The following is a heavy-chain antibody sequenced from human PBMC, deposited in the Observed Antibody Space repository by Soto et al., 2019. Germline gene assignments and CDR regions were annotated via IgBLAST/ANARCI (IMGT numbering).Heavy chain of an antibody. D-gene: IGHD2-8*01. CDR1: GYSFTDYH. J-gene: IGHJ6*02. Sequence: ASVKVSCKASGYSFTDYHIHWVRQAPGQGLEWLGRINPKSGGTSTAQKFQGWVTMTRDRSISTVYMELTRLRSDDTAVYFCSRGHSTDCSNGVCSFFYNHEMDVWGQGTTVTVSS. CDR2: INPKSGGT. V-gene: IGHV1-2*04. CDR3: SRGHSTDCSNGVCSFFYNHEMDV.